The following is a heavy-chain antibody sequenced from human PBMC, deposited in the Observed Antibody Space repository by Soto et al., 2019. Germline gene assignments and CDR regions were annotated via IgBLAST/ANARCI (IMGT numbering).Heavy chain of an antibody. CDR2: IYYSETT. CDR3: ARQRRGGYWFDP. V-gene: IGHV4-30-4*01. J-gene: IGHJ5*02. Sequence: PSETLSLTCAVSGVSVTNGDYYWSWMRQSPGKGLEWIGNIYYSETTSYNPSLNSRLSISIDTSRKQFSLQLTSVTAADTAIYYCARQRRGGYWFDPWGQGTLVTVSS. CDR1: GVSVTNGDYY.